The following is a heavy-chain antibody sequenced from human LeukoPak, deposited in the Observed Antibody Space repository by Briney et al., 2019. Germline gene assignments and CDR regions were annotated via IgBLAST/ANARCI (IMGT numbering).Heavy chain of an antibody. D-gene: IGHD6-19*01. Sequence: ASVKVSCKASGYTFTGYFIHWVRQAPGQGLEWMGWINPNSGGTNYAQKFQGRVTMTRDTSISTAYMELSRLRFDDTAVYYCARVYNSGWYDSEALDYWGQGTLVTVSS. CDR1: GYTFTGYF. CDR3: ARVYNSGWYDSEALDY. V-gene: IGHV1-2*02. J-gene: IGHJ4*02. CDR2: INPNSGGT.